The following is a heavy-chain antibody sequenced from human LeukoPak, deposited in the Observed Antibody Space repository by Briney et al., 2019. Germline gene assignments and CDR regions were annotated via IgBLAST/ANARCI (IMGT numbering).Heavy chain of an antibody. V-gene: IGHV1-8*01. CDR2: MNPNRGNT. D-gene: IGHD3-3*01. J-gene: IGHJ6*02. CDR3: ARGLRFLEWLLLDYYYGMDV. CDR1: GYTFTSYD. Sequence: ASVKVSCTASGYTFTSYDINWVRQAPGQGLEWMGWMNPNRGNTDYAQKFKGRVTMTRNTSISTAYMELSSLRSEDTAVYYCARGLRFLEWLLLDYYYGMDVWGQGTTVTVS.